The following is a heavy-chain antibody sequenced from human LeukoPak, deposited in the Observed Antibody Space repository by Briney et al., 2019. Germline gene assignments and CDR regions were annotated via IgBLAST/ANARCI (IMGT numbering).Heavy chain of an antibody. D-gene: IGHD1-26*01. CDR1: GGSISSGAYY. Sequence: PSETLSLTCTVSGGSISSGAYYWSWIRQHPGKGLEWIGYISYSGSTYYNPSLKSRVTISVDTSKNQFSLKLSSVTAADTAVYYCAGRVGATFPECFDYWGQGTLVTVSS. V-gene: IGHV4-31*03. CDR3: AGRVGATFPECFDY. J-gene: IGHJ4*02. CDR2: ISYSGST.